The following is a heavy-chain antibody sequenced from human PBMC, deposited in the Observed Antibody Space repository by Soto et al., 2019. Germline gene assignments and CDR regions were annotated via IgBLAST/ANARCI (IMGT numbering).Heavy chain of an antibody. V-gene: IGHV4-59*08. Sequence: SETLSLTCTVSGDSISSYYWSWIRQPPGKGLEWIGYIFHTGSANYNPSLKSRVTISIDTSKNQFSLRLSSVTAADTAVYYCARGISNYYDTNWFDPWGQGAPVTVSS. CDR2: IFHTGSA. CDR3: ARGISNYYDTNWFDP. J-gene: IGHJ5*02. D-gene: IGHD3-22*01. CDR1: GDSISSYY.